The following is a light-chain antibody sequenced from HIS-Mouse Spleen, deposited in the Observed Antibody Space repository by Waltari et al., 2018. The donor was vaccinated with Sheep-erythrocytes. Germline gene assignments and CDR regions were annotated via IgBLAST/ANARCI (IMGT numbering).Light chain of an antibody. CDR3: QQYDNLLT. CDR2: DAS. CDR1: QDISNY. J-gene: IGKJ4*01. V-gene: IGKV1-33*01. Sequence: QSPSSLSASVGDRVTITCQASQDISNYLNWYQQKPGKAPKLLIYDASSLETGVPSRFSGSGSGTDFTFTISSLQPEDIATYYCQQYDNLLTFGGGTKVEIK.